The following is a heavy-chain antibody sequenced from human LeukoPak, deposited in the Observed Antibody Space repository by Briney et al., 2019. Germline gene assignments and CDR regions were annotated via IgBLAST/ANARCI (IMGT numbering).Heavy chain of an antibody. CDR2: IWYDGSNK. J-gene: IGHJ4*02. CDR1: GFSFSSYG. V-gene: IGHV3-33*01. CDR3: VSGVQLLFSFDY. Sequence: GGSLRLSCAASGFSFSSYGMHWVRQAPGKGLEWVAVIWYDGSNKYYADSVKGRFTISRDNSKNTLYLQMNSLRAEDTAVSYCVSGVQLLFSFDYWGQGTLVTVSS. D-gene: IGHD2-2*01.